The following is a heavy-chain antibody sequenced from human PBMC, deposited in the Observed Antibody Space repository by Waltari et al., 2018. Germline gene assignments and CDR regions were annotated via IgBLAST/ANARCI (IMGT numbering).Heavy chain of an antibody. CDR1: YSPFHTYA. J-gene: IGHJ6*02. V-gene: IGHV3-23*04. D-gene: IGHD2-15*01. Sequence: VQLVESGGEVAQPGGSLTLSCAASYSPFHTYAVTWVRQPPVRGLEWVAALSAGGGSVYYADSVKGRFAISRDDSKNTAYLHISSLRVEDTAIYYCAKGYCRFGSCPPFYYYFGMDVWGQGTTVTVSS. CDR3: AKGYCRFGSCPPFYYYFGMDV. CDR2: LSAGGGSV.